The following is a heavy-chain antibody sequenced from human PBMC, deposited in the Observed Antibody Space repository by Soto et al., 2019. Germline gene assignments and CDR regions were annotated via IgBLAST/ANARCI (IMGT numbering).Heavy chain of an antibody. D-gene: IGHD5-18*01. J-gene: IGHJ4*02. CDR2: INDSGRA. V-gene: IGHV4-34*01. Sequence: SETLSLTCAVYGGSFSGYYWSWIRQPPGKGLEWIGEINDSGRANYNPSLKSRVTISVDTSKNQLSLQLSSMTAADTAVYYCARDGHNYGSFDYWGQGALVTVSS. CDR3: ARDGHNYGSFDY. CDR1: GGSFSGYY.